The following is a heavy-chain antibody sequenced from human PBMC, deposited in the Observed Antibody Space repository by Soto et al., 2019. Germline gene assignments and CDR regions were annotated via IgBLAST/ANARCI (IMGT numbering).Heavy chain of an antibody. V-gene: IGHV3-23*01. J-gene: IGHJ1*01. CDR3: ARDPSDLWEPDQYFQH. CDR2: ISGSGATI. Sequence: GGSLRLSCSASGFTLSPYAMRSPRQPPGKGLEGVSAISGSGATIYYADSVKGRFTISRDNAKNSLYLQMNSLRAEDTAVYYCARDPSDLWEPDQYFQHWGQGTLVTVSS. CDR1: GFTLSPYA. D-gene: IGHD1-26*01.